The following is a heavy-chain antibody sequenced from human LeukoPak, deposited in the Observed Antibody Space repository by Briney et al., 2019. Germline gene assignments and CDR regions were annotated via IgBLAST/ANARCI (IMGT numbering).Heavy chain of an antibody. J-gene: IGHJ4*02. V-gene: IGHV3-23*01. Sequence: GGSLRLSCAASGFILTNYFMSWVRQAPGKGLEWVAVTVGGGDGTYYADSVKGRFTISRDNSNNTLYLQMNSLRAEDTAVYYCAKLTTSWGQGTLVTVSS. CDR2: TVGGGDGT. CDR3: AKLTTS. D-gene: IGHD4-11*01. CDR1: GFILTNYF.